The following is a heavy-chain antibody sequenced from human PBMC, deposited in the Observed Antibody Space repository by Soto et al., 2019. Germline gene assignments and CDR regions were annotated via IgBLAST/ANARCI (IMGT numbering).Heavy chain of an antibody. V-gene: IGHV1-3*01. J-gene: IGHJ6*02. Sequence: ASVKVSCKASGYTFTSYAMHWVRQAPGQRLEWMGWINAGNGNTKYSQKFQGRVTITRDTSASTAYMELSSLRSEDTAVYYCARDDGDTAMDNYYYYGMDVWGQGTTVTVSS. CDR2: INAGNGNT. CDR3: ARDDGDTAMDNYYYYGMDV. D-gene: IGHD5-18*01. CDR1: GYTFTSYA.